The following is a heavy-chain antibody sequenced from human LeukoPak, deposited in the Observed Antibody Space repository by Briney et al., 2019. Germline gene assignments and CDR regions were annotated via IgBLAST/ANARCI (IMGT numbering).Heavy chain of an antibody. V-gene: IGHV4-59*01. D-gene: IGHD3-22*01. Sequence: SETLLLTCTVPGDSLSSNYWTWIRQPPGKGLGWIGHMCYSGSANSNPSLEGRVSISVDTSKNQFSLKLSSVTSAETAGYFCARVLFGSSGYSLFDYWGQGTLVTVSS. CDR3: ARVLFGSSGYSLFDY. J-gene: IGHJ4*02. CDR2: MCYSGSA. CDR1: GDSLSSNY.